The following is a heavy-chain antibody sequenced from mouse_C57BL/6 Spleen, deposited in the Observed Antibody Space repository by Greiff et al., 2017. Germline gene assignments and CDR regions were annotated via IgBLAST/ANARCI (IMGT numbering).Heavy chain of an antibody. Sequence: VQLQQSGAELVRPGASVKLSCKASGYTFTDYYINWVKQRPGQGLEWIARIYPGSGNTYYNEKFKGKATLTAEKSSSTAYMQLSSLTSEDSAVYFCARGYGNYDYFDYWGQGTTLTVSS. J-gene: IGHJ2*01. CDR1: GYTFTDYY. CDR2: IYPGSGNT. D-gene: IGHD2-1*01. CDR3: ARGYGNYDYFDY. V-gene: IGHV1-76*01.